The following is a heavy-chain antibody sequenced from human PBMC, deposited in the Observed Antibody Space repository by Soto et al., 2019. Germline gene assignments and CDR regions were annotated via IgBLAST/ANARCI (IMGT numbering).Heavy chain of an antibody. CDR3: AKDTAGSYYRVYAFDI. D-gene: IGHD1-26*01. J-gene: IGHJ3*02. CDR1: GFTFSSYA. Sequence: GGSLRLSCAASGFTFSSYAMSWVRQAPGKGLEWVSAISGSGGSTYYADSVKGRFTISRDNSKNTLYLQMNSLRAEDTAVYYCAKDTAGSYYRVYAFDIWGQGTMVTVSS. V-gene: IGHV3-23*01. CDR2: ISGSGGST.